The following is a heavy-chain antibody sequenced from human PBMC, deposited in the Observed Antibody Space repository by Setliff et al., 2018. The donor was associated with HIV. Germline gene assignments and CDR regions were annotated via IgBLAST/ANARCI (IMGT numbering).Heavy chain of an antibody. CDR1: GFPFSTYA. J-gene: IGHJ6*03. CDR3: ASSGYNYGGYYMDV. D-gene: IGHD5-18*01. CDR2: ISAGGGST. V-gene: IGHV3-23*01. Sequence: GGSLRLSCAASGFPFSTYAMNWVRQAPGKGLEWVSAISAGGGSTYYADSVKGRFTISRDNSKNTLYLHMDSLRAEDTAVYYCASSGYNYGGYYMDVWGKGTTVTVSS.